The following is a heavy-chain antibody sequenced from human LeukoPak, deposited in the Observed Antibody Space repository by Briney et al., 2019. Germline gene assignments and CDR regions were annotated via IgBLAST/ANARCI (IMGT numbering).Heavy chain of an antibody. CDR1: GGSFSGYY. CDR2: INHSGST. D-gene: IGHD3-22*01. V-gene: IGHV4-34*01. CDR3: AGLYYDSSGYYN. J-gene: IGHJ4*02. Sequence: PSETLSLTCAVYGGSFSGYYWSWIRQPPGKGLEWIGEINHSGSTNYNPSLKSRVTISVDTSKNQFSLKLSSVTAADTAVYYCAGLYYDSSGYYNWGQGTLVTVSS.